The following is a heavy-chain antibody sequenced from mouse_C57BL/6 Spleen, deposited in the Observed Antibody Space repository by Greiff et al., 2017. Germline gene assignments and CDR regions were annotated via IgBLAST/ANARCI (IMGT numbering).Heavy chain of an antibody. Sequence: VQLQQSGPELVKPGASVKISCKASGYTFTDYYMNWVKQSHGKSLEWIGDINPNNGGTCYNQQFKGKATLTVDKSSSTAYMELRSLTAEDSAVYYCARGAFCDVWYCDVWGTGTTVTVSS. CDR3: ARGAFCDVWYCDV. D-gene: IGHD2-13*01. J-gene: IGHJ1*03. V-gene: IGHV1-26*01. CDR1: GYTFTDYY. CDR2: INPNNGGT.